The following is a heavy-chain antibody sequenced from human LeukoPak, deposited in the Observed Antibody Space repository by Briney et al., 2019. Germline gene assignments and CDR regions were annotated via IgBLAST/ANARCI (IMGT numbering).Heavy chain of an antibody. CDR1: GGSISSYY. V-gene: IGHV4-59*01. CDR2: IYYSGST. CDR3: ARVSPVVNHFNYYYYMDV. J-gene: IGHJ6*03. D-gene: IGHD1-14*01. Sequence: SETLSLTCTVSGGSISSYYWSWIRQPPGKGLEWIGYIYYSGSTNYNPSLKSRVTISVDTSKNQFSLKLSSVTAADTAVYYCARVSPVVNHFNYYYYMDVWGKGTTVTVSS.